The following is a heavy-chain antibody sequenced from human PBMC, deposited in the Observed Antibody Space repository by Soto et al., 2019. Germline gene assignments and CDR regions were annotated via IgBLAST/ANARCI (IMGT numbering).Heavy chain of an antibody. D-gene: IGHD3-9*01. CDR2: ISGSGGST. Sequence: GGSLRLSCAASGFTFSSYAMSWVRQAPGKGLEWVSAISGSGGSTYYADSVKGRFTISRDNSKNTLYLQMNSLRAEDTAVYYCASTYYDIPRLDYWGQGTLVTVSS. V-gene: IGHV3-23*01. J-gene: IGHJ4*02. CDR3: ASTYYDIPRLDY. CDR1: GFTFSSYA.